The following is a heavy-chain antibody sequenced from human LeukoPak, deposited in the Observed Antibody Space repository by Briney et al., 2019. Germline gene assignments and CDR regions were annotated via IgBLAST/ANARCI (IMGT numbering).Heavy chain of an antibody. Sequence: SETLSLTCTVSGGSVSSGSYYWSWIRQPPGKGLEWIGYIYYSGSTNYNPSLKSRVTISVDTSKNQFSLKLSSVTAADTAVYYCARRGPESSGYYFDYWGQGTLVTVSS. V-gene: IGHV4-61*01. D-gene: IGHD3-22*01. J-gene: IGHJ4*02. CDR2: IYYSGST. CDR3: ARRGPESSGYYFDY. CDR1: GGSVSSGSYY.